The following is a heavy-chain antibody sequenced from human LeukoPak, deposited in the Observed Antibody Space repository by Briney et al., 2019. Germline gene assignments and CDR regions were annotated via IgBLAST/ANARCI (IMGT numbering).Heavy chain of an antibody. Sequence: GRSLRLSCAASGFTFSSYAMHWVRQAPGKGLEWVAVISYDGSNKYYADSVKGRFTISRDNSKNTLYLQMNSLRAEDTAVYYCATLLEYSSSSGPGDYYGMDVWGQGTTVTVSS. CDR2: ISYDGSNK. J-gene: IGHJ6*02. V-gene: IGHV3-30-3*01. D-gene: IGHD6-6*01. CDR3: ATLLEYSSSSGPGDYYGMDV. CDR1: GFTFSSYA.